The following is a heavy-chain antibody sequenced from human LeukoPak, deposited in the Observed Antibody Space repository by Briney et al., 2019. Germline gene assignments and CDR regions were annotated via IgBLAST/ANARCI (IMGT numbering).Heavy chain of an antibody. CDR1: GFTFSSYG. D-gene: IGHD3-10*01. CDR3: AKRGPPEGSYGNWLDP. J-gene: IGHJ5*02. V-gene: IGHV3-30*02. Sequence: AGGSLRLSCAASGFTFSSYGMHWVRQAPGKGLEWVAFIRYDGSNKYYADSVKGRFTISRDNSKSTVYLQMNSLRPEDTAIYYCAKRGPPEGSYGNWLDPWGQGTLATVSS. CDR2: IRYDGSNK.